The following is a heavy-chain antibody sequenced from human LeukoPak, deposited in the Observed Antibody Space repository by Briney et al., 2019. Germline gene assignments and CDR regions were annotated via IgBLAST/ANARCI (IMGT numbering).Heavy chain of an antibody. V-gene: IGHV3-23*01. CDR1: GFTFSSYG. CDR2: ISGSGGST. J-gene: IGHJ4*02. Sequence: GGSLRLSCAASGFTFSSYGMSWVRQAPGKGLEWVSAISGSGGSTYYADSVKGRFTISRDNSKNTLYLQMNSLRAEDTAVYYCARVMEDTAMVPDAFDYWGQGTLVTVSS. D-gene: IGHD5-18*01. CDR3: ARVMEDTAMVPDAFDY.